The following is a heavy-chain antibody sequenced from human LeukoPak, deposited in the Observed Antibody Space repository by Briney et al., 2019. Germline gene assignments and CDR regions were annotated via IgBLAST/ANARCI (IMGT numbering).Heavy chain of an antibody. Sequence: GGSLRLSCAASGFTFSSYWMSWVRQAPGKGLEWVANIKQDGSEKYYVDSVKGRFTISRDNAKISLYLQMNSLRAEDTAVYYCARDIEQGYYDILTGYYMAPTSDAFDIWGQGTMVTVSS. CDR2: IKQDGSEK. CDR1: GFTFSSYW. CDR3: ARDIEQGYYDILTGYYMAPTSDAFDI. V-gene: IGHV3-7*01. J-gene: IGHJ3*02. D-gene: IGHD3-9*01.